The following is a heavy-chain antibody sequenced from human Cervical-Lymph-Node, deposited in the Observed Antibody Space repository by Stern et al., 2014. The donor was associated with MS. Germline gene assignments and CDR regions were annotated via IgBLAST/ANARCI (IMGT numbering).Heavy chain of an antibody. V-gene: IGHV1-69*01. CDR1: GGTFSSYA. Sequence: MQLVESGAEVKKPGSSVKVSCKASGGTFSSYAISWVRQAPGQGLEWMGGIIPNFGTASYAQKVQGRVTITADESTSTAYMELSSLRSEDTAVYYCARDRWAYCGGDCYPDYYYGMDVWGQGTTVTVSS. J-gene: IGHJ6*02. CDR2: IIPNFGTA. D-gene: IGHD2-21*02. CDR3: ARDRWAYCGGDCYPDYYYGMDV.